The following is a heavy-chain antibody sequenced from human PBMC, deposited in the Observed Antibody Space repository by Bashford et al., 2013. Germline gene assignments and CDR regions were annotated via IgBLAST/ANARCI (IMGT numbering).Heavy chain of an antibody. Sequence: SSETLSLTCAVYGGSFSGYYWSWIRQPPGKGLEWIGEINHSGSTNYNPSLKSRVTISVDTSKNQFSLKLSSVTAADTAVYYCARMGSSSRIDYWGQGTLVTVSS. CDR1: GGSFSGYY. CDR2: INHSGST. V-gene: IGHV4-34*01. D-gene: IGHD6-6*01. J-gene: IGHJ4*02. CDR3: ARMGSSSRIDY.